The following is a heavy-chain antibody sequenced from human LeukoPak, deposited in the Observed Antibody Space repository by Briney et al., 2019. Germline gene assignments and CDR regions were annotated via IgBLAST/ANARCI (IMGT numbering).Heavy chain of an antibody. V-gene: IGHV4-34*01. CDR2: INDIGNT. CDR3: ARLGSVGYYNYQSMDI. J-gene: IGHJ6*03. CDR1: GGSFSGYY. D-gene: IGHD3-10*01. Sequence: PSDTLSLTCAVYGGSFSGYYWSWIRHPPGKGLEWIGEINDIGNTNYDPSLRSRVTISVDTSKNQFSLSLTSATAADTAVYFCARLGSVGYYNYQSMDIWGNGTTVTVSS.